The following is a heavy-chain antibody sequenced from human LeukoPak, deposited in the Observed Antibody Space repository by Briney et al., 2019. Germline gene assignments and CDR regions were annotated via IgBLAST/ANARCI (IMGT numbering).Heavy chain of an antibody. CDR3: ARVGRDGYNWRHTADY. CDR1: GGSISSNNYY. J-gene: IGHJ4*02. V-gene: IGHV4-39*07. CDR2: IYYSGST. D-gene: IGHD5-24*01. Sequence: SETLSLTCTVSGGSISSNNYYWGWIRQPPGKGLEWIGNIYYSGSTYYNPSLKSRVTISVDTSKNQFSLKLSSVTAADTAVYYCARVGRDGYNWRHTADYWGQGTLVTVSS.